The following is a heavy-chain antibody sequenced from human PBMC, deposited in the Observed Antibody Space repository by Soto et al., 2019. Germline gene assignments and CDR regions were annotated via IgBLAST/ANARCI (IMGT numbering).Heavy chain of an antibody. CDR2: IDHTGST. V-gene: IGHV4-4*02. CDR1: GGSITNHNW. J-gene: IGHJ4*02. CDR3: ARGGVSAIIDY. D-gene: IGHD5-12*01. Sequence: QVQLQESGPGQVKPSGTLSLTCAVSGGSITNHNWWSWVRQAPGKGLEWIGKIDHTGSTNYNPSLRSRVTISVDGSDNQFSLKVNSVTAADTAIYYCARGGVSAIIDYWGQGTLVTVSS.